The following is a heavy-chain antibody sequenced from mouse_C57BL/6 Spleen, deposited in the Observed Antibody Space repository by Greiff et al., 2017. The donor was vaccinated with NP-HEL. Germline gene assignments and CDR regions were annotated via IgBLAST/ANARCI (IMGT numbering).Heavy chain of an antibody. CDR2: ISSGSSTI. Sequence: EVKLQESGGGLVKPGGSLKLSCAASGFTFSDYGMHWVRQAPEKGLEWVAYISSGSSTIYYADTVKGRFTISRDNAKNTLFLQMTSLRSEDTAMYYCATGTGYAMDYWGQGTSVTVSS. D-gene: IGHD4-1*01. V-gene: IGHV5-17*01. CDR1: GFTFSDYG. J-gene: IGHJ4*01. CDR3: ATGTGYAMDY.